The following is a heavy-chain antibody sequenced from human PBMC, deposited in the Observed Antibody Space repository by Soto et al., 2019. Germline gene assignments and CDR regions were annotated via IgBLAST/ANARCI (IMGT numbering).Heavy chain of an antibody. D-gene: IGHD4-17*01. CDR2: ISYDGSNK. J-gene: IGHJ6*02. CDR1: GFTFSNYG. CDR3: AKILQLGDYAFYDYGMDV. V-gene: IGHV3-30*18. Sequence: QVQLVESGGGVVQPGRSLRLSCAASGFTFSNYGMHWVRQAPGKGLEWVAVISYDGSNKYYADSVKGRFTISRDNSKNTLYLQMNSLRAEDTAVYYCAKILQLGDYAFYDYGMDVWGQGTTVTVSS.